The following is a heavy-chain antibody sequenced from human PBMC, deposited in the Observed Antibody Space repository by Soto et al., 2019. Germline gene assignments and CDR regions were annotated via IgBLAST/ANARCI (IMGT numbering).Heavy chain of an antibody. V-gene: IGHV4-30-4*01. CDR1: GGSISSGDYY. J-gene: IGHJ5*02. CDR3: ARVGYCISTSCNLHNWFDP. D-gene: IGHD2-2*01. Sequence: QVQLQESGPGLVKPSQTLSLTCTVSGGSISSGDYYWSWIRQPPGKGLEWIGYIYYSGSTYYNPSXXGRVTISVDTXXNXFXXKLSSVTAADTAVYYCARVGYCISTSCNLHNWFDPWGQGTLVTVSS. CDR2: IYYSGST.